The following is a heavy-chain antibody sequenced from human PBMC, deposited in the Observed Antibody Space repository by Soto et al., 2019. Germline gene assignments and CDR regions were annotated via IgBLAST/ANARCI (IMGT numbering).Heavy chain of an antibody. D-gene: IGHD2-2*01. CDR1: GGSVSSGNNY. V-gene: IGHV4-61*01. CDR2: IYNSGST. Sequence: QVQLQESGPGLVKPSETLSLTCSVSGGSVSSGNNYWSWVRQPPGKGLEWIGYIYNSGSTNYNPSLXXRXTXXVDTSKNQSPLNLSSVTAADTAVYYCTRGRMPTLDWGQGTLVTVSS. CDR3: TRGRMPTLD. J-gene: IGHJ4*02.